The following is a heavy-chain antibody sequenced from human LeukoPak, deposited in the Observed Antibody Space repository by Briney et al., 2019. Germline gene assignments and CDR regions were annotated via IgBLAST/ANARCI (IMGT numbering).Heavy chain of an antibody. CDR3: ARGGPYDYIWGSYRFLSD. D-gene: IGHD3-16*02. CDR2: FDPNSGGT. J-gene: IGHJ4*02. CDR1: GYTFTGYN. Sequence: ASVKVSCKASGYTFTGYNMHWVRQGPGQGLEWMGRFDPNSGGTNYAQKFQGRVTMTRDTSISTAYMEVSRLRSDDTAVYYCARGGPYDYIWGSYRFLSDWGQGTLVTVSS. V-gene: IGHV1-2*06.